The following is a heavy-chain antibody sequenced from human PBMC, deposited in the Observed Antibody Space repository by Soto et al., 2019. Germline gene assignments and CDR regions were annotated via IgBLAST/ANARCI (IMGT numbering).Heavy chain of an antibody. CDR3: ARDWNSGYDLTFYFDY. CDR1: GYTFTSYA. CDR2: INAGNGNT. V-gene: IGHV1-3*01. Sequence: ASVKVSCKASGYTFTSYAMHWVRQAPGQRLEWMGWINAGNGNTKYSQKFQGRVTITRDTSASTAYMELSSLRSEDTAVNYCARDWNSGYDLTFYFDYWGQGTLVTVSS. J-gene: IGHJ4*02. D-gene: IGHD5-12*01.